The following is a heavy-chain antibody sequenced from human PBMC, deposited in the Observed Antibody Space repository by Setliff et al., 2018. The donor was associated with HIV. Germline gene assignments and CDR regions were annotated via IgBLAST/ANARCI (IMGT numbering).Heavy chain of an antibody. Sequence: SETLSLTCSVSGGSISSYYWSWIRQPPGKGLEWIGCVYYSGSTNYNPSLKSRVTISVDTSKNQFSLKLSSVTAADTAVYYCARGVNPTYYDFWSGNYMRRYYYYYMDVWGKGTTVTVSS. D-gene: IGHD3-3*01. J-gene: IGHJ6*03. CDR3: ARGVNPTYYDFWSGNYMRRYYYYYMDV. V-gene: IGHV4-59*12. CDR2: VYYSGST. CDR1: GGSISSYY.